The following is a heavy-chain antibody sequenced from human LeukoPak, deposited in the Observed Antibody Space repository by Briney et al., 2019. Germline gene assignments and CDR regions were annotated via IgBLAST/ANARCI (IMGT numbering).Heavy chain of an antibody. CDR1: GFTFSNAW. D-gene: IGHD3-10*01. J-gene: IGHJ4*02. CDR2: IKSKTDGGTT. Sequence: GGSLRLSCAASGFTFSNAWMSWVRQAPGKGLEWVGRIKSKTDGGTTDYAAPVKGRFTISRDDSKNTLYLQMNSLKTEDTAVYYCTTVGRITMVRGLSRPGGYWGQGTLVTVSS. CDR3: TTVGRITMVRGLSRPGGY. V-gene: IGHV3-15*01.